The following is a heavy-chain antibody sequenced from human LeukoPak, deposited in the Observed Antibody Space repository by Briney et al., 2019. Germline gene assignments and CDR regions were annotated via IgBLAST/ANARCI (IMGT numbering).Heavy chain of an antibody. CDR3: ARDRPRHPFAEYFQH. V-gene: IGHV3-30*19. J-gene: IGHJ1*01. CDR1: GFTFSSYG. CDR2: ISYDGSNK. Sequence: GGSLRLSCAASGFTFSSYGMHWVRQAPGKGLEWVAVISYDGSNKYYADSVKGRFTISRDNSKNTLYLQMNSLRAEDTAVYYCARDRPRHPFAEYFQHWGQGTLVTVSS.